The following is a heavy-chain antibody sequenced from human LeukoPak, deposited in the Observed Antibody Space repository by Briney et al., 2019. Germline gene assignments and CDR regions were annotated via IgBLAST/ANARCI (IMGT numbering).Heavy chain of an antibody. D-gene: IGHD3-3*01. J-gene: IGHJ3*02. Sequence: GGSLRLSCAASGFTFSSYAMHWVRQAPGKGLEWVAVISYDGSNKYYADSVKGRFTISRDNSKNTLYLQMNSLRAEDTAVYYCAKDRFWSGYYPIWGQGTMVTVSS. CDR1: GFTFSSYA. V-gene: IGHV3-30-3*01. CDR3: AKDRFWSGYYPI. CDR2: ISYDGSNK.